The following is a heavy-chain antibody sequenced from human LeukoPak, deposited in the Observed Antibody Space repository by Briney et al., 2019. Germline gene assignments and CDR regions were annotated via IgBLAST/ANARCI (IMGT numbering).Heavy chain of an antibody. J-gene: IGHJ6*03. D-gene: IGHD2-21*01. CDR3: ARAQGGASWNPYYYYLDV. CDR2: ISDNGRDR. V-gene: IGHV3-30*01. CDR1: GFTFSSFA. Sequence: GGSLRPSCAGSGFTFSSFAIHWVRQAPGKGLEWLAVISDNGRDRSYADSVEGRFTISRDNSKNTLFLEMNSLRGDDTAVYYCARAQGGASWNPYYYYLDVWGKGTTVTVSS.